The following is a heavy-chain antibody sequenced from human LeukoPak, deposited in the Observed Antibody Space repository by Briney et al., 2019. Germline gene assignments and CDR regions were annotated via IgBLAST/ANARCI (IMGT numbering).Heavy chain of an antibody. D-gene: IGHD2-2*01. CDR3: ARLHAYCSSTSCLLFQH. CDR1: GYSISSGYY. V-gene: IGHV4-38-2*01. Sequence: PSETLPLTCAVSGYSISSGYYWGWIRQPPGKGLEWIGSIYHSGSTYYNPSLKSRVTISVDTSKNQFSLKLSSVTAADTAVYYCARLHAYCSSTSCLLFQHWGQGTLVTVSS. J-gene: IGHJ1*01. CDR2: IYHSGST.